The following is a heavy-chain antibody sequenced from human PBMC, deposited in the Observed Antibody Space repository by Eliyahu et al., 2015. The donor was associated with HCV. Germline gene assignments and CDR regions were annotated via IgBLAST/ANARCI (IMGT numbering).Heavy chain of an antibody. Sequence: EVQVVESGGGLVQPGGSLRLSCVXSXFXFSDYAMSWVRQAPGKGPEWVSVIRHDGSETFYADSVKGRFSISRDNFKDTLYLQMNSLRAEDTAVYYCAKCWASGWGYFDRWGQGTLVTVSS. CDR1: XFXFSDYA. V-gene: IGHV3-23*04. D-gene: IGHD1-26*01. CDR2: IRHDGSET. CDR3: AKCWASGWGYFDR. J-gene: IGHJ4*02.